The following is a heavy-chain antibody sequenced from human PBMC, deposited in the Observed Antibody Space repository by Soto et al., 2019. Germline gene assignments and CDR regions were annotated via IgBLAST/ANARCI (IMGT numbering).Heavy chain of an antibody. Sequence: QVQLQQWGAGLLKPSETLSLTCAVYGGSFSGYYWSWIRQPPGKGLEWIGEINHSGSTNYNPSLKSRVTISVDTSKNQFSLKLSSVTAADTAVYYCARGPYDFWSGYHYNYYYMDVWGKGTTVTVSS. J-gene: IGHJ6*03. CDR3: ARGPYDFWSGYHYNYYYMDV. V-gene: IGHV4-34*01. D-gene: IGHD3-3*01. CDR2: INHSGST. CDR1: GGSFSGYY.